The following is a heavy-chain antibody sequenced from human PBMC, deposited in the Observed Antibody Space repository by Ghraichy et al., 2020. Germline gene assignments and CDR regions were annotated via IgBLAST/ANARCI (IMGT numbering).Heavy chain of an antibody. CDR1: GFTFNNYA. CDR2: ISNTGDKM. D-gene: IGHD6-6*01. J-gene: IGHJ4*02. CDR3: AKEYSSSWPAFDY. V-gene: IGHV3-23*01. Sequence: LSLTCAASGFTFNNYAMSWVRQAPGRGLEWVAAISNTGDKMFYADSVKGRFSISRDNSKNTLYLQMNSLRPEDTALYYCAKEYSSSWPAFDYWGQGTQVTVSS.